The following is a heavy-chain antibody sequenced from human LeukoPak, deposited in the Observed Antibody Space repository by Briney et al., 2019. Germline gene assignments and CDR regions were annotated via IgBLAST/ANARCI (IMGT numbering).Heavy chain of an antibody. V-gene: IGHV3-15*01. CDR2: IKTKTDGGTT. CDR1: GFTFSDYY. J-gene: IGHJ4*02. Sequence: GGSLRLSCAASGFTFSDYYMSWVRQAPGKGLEWVGRIKTKTDGGTTDYAAPVKGRFTISRDDSKNTLYLQMNSLKTEDTAVYYCTTDLWYQLLYRFVDYWGQGTLVTVSS. CDR3: TTDLWYQLLYRFVDY. D-gene: IGHD2-2*02.